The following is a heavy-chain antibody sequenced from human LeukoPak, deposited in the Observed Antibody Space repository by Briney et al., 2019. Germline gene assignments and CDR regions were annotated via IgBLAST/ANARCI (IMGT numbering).Heavy chain of an antibody. V-gene: IGHV4-39*01. CDR2: IYYSGST. CDR1: GGSISSSSYY. J-gene: IGHJ4*02. CDR3: ARLVYQYYYDSSGYFYFDY. D-gene: IGHD3-22*01. Sequence: SETLSLTCTVSGGSISSSSYYWGWIRQPPGKGLEWIGSIYYSGSTYYNPSLKSRVTISVDTSKNQFSLKLSSVTAADTAVYYCARLVYQYYYDSSGYFYFDYWGQGTLVTVSS.